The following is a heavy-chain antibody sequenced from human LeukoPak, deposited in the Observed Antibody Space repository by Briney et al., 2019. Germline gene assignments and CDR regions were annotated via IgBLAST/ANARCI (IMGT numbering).Heavy chain of an antibody. J-gene: IGHJ4*02. CDR1: GFSFSHYC. CDR3: ARVGYTHWSVDD. D-gene: IGHD6-13*01. Sequence: PGGSLRLSCAASGFSFSHYCMTWVRQAPGKGLEWVANINQVSSIRYYADSVKSRFTISRDNAKDSVYLEINSLRDEDTAVYYCARVGYTHWSVDDWGQGSLVTVSS. V-gene: IGHV3-7*01. CDR2: INQVSSIR.